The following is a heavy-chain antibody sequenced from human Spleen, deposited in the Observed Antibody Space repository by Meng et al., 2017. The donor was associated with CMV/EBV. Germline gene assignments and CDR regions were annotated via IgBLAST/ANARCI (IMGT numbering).Heavy chain of an antibody. Sequence: GESLKISCVASGLKYRNYAMTWVRQAPGKGLEWVSTISGNGRETFYADSAKGRFTTSRDNSKNTMYLQMNSLRAEDTALYYCAKGGHYSPYDYWGQGTLGTV. V-gene: IGHV3-23*01. CDR2: ISGNGRET. J-gene: IGHJ4*02. D-gene: IGHD4-11*01. CDR1: GLKYRNYA. CDR3: AKGGHYSPYDY.